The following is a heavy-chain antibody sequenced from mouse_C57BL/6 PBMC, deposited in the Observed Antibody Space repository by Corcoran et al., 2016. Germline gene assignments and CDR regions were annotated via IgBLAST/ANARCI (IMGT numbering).Heavy chain of an antibody. J-gene: IGHJ1*03. CDR2: INPNNGGT. D-gene: IGHD1-1*01. CDR1: GYTLTDYY. V-gene: IGHV1-26*01. CDR3: ARTIYYYGSSDWYIDV. Sequence: EVQLQQSGPELVKPGASVKISCKASGYTLTDYYMNWVKQSHGKSLEWIGDINPNNGGTSYDQKFKGKATLTVDKSSSTAYMELRSLTSEDSAVYDGARTIYYYGSSDWYIDVWGTGTTVTVSS.